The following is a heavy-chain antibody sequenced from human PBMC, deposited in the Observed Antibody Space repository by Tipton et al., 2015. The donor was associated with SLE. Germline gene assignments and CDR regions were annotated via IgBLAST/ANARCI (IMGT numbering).Heavy chain of an antibody. D-gene: IGHD6-13*01. V-gene: IGHV4-38-2*02. CDR1: GYSISRGYY. J-gene: IGHJ2*01. CDR3: TRAEFSSNWYMYWHFDL. CDR2: IDHSGVT. Sequence: TLSLTCTVSGYSISRGYYWGWIRQPPGKGLEWIGDIDHSGVTHYNPSLKSRVTISRDTSGNQFSLNLSSVTASDTAVYFCTRAEFSSNWYMYWHFDLWGRGTLVTVSS.